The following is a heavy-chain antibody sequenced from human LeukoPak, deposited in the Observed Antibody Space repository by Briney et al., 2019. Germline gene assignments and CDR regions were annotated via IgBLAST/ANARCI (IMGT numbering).Heavy chain of an antibody. J-gene: IGHJ4*02. V-gene: IGHV1-2*02. Sequence: ASVKVSCKASGYIFTGYYMHWVRQAPGQGLEWMGWINPNSGGTNYAQKFQGRVTMTRDTSISTAYMELSRLRSDDTAVYYCARGPLWFGEFSLWDYWGQGTLVTVSS. CDR3: ARGPLWFGEFSLWDY. CDR1: GYIFTGYY. CDR2: INPNSGGT. D-gene: IGHD3-10*01.